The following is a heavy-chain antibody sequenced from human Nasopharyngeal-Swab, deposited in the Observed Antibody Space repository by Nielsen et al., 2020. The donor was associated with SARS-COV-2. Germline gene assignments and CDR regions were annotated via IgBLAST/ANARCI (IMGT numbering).Heavy chain of an antibody. CDR1: GGSFSGYY. Sequence: SETLSLTCAVYGGSFSGYYWSWIRQPPGKGLEWIGEINHSGSTNYNPSLKNRVTISVDTSKNQFSLKLSSVTAADTAVYYCASTGYSSARDHWGQGTLVTVSS. CDR2: INHSGST. CDR3: ASTGYSSARDH. D-gene: IGHD6-19*01. V-gene: IGHV4-34*01. J-gene: IGHJ4*02.